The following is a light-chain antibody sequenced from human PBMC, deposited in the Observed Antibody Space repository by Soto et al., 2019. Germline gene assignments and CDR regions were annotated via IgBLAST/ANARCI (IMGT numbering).Light chain of an antibody. CDR3: QQYKNWPLT. CDR1: QSVSSL. V-gene: IGKV3-15*01. J-gene: IGKJ1*01. CDR2: GAS. Sequence: EIVMTQSPASLSVSPGERATLSCRASQSVSSLLAWYQLKPGQAPRLLIYGASTRATGIPARFSGSGSGTEFSLTISSLQSEDFAVYFCQQYKNWPLTFGQGTKVDIK.